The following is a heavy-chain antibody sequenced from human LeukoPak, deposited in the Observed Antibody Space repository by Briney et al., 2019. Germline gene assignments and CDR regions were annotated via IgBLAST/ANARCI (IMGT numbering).Heavy chain of an antibody. D-gene: IGHD3-3*01. CDR2: ISYDGSNK. V-gene: IGHV3-30-3*01. Sequence: PGRSLRLSCAASGFTFSSYAMHWVRQAPGKGLEWVAVISYDGSNKYYADSVEGRFTISRDNSKNTLYLQMNSLRAEDTAVYYCARDNDYYFDYWGQGTLVTVSS. CDR3: ARDNDYYFDY. CDR1: GFTFSSYA. J-gene: IGHJ4*02.